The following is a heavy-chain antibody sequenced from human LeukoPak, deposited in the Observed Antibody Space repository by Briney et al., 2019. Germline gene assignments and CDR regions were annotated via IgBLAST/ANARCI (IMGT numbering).Heavy chain of an antibody. D-gene: IGHD3-22*01. CDR3: ARGRQEVSMIVVVMTAVSYYLDV. Sequence: SETLSLTCAVYGGSFSGYYWTWIRQAPGKGLEWIGEINPSGRTSYNPSLKSRLTISVDASKNQFSLNLRSLTAADTAVYYCARGRQEVSMIVVVMTAVSYYLDVWGKGTTVTVS. V-gene: IGHV4-34*01. J-gene: IGHJ6*03. CDR2: INPSGRT. CDR1: GGSFSGYY.